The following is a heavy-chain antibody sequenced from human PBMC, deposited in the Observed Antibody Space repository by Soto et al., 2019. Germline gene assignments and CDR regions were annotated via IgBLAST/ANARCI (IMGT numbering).Heavy chain of an antibody. CDR1: GFTFSSYA. D-gene: IGHD5-18*01. J-gene: IGHJ6*02. CDR3: ARGGPYSYGLMTNYYYYGIDV. V-gene: IGHV3-30-3*01. Sequence: GGSLRLSCAASGFTFSSYAMHWVRQAPGKGLEWVAVISYDGSNKYYADSVKGRFTISRDNSKNTLYLQMNSLRAEDTAVYYCARGGPYSYGLMTNYYYYGIDVWGQGTTVTVSS. CDR2: ISYDGSNK.